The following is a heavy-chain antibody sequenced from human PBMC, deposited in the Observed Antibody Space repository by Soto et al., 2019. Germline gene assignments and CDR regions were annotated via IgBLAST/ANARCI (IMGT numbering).Heavy chain of an antibody. CDR1: GGSISSYY. CDR3: AGNGGDCSGGSCYSSYYYYMDV. D-gene: IGHD2-15*01. J-gene: IGHJ6*03. V-gene: IGHV4-59*01. Sequence: SETLSLTCTVSGGSISSYYWSWIRQPPGKGLEWIGYIYYSGSTNYNPSLKSRVTISVDTSKNQFSLKLSSVTAADTAVYYCAGNGGDCSGGSCYSSYYYYMDVWGKGTTVTVSS. CDR2: IYYSGST.